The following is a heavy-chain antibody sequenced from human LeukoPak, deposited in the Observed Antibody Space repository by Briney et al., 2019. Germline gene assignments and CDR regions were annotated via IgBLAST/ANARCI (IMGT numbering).Heavy chain of an antibody. Sequence: GASVKVSCKASGYTFTGYYMHWVRQAPGQGLEWMGWINPNSGGTNYAQKFQGWVTMTRDTSISTAYMELSRLRSDDTAVYYCARETGYGYGPHAFDIWGQGTMVTVSS. CDR3: ARETGYGYGPHAFDI. J-gene: IGHJ3*02. V-gene: IGHV1-2*04. CDR1: GYTFTGYY. CDR2: INPNSGGT. D-gene: IGHD5-18*01.